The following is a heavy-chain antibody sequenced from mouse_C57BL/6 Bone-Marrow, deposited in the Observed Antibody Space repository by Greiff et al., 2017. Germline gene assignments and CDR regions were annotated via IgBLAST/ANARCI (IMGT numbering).Heavy chain of an antibody. CDR3: ARYPGSSYGYWYFDV. CDR1: GYTFTDYY. Sequence: EVQLQQSGPELVKPGASVKISCKASGYTFTDYYMNWVKQSHGKSLEWIGDINPNNGGTSYNQKFKGKATLTVDKSSSTAYMELRSLTSEDSAVYYCARYPGSSYGYWYFDVWGTGTTVTVSS. J-gene: IGHJ1*03. V-gene: IGHV1-26*01. D-gene: IGHD1-1*01. CDR2: INPNNGGT.